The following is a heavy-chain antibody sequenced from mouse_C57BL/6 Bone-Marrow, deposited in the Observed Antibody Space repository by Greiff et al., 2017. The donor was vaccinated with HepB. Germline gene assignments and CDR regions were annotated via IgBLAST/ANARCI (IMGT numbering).Heavy chain of an antibody. CDR1: GYTFTDYE. J-gene: IGHJ3*01. Sequence: QVQLQQSGAELVRPGASVTLSCKASGYTFTDYEMHWVKQTPVHGLEWIGAIDPETGGTAYNQKFKGKAILTADKSSSTAYMELRSLTSEDSAVYYCTREEDYSYPFAYWGQGTLVTVSA. CDR3: TREEDYSYPFAY. V-gene: IGHV1-15*01. CDR2: IDPETGGT. D-gene: IGHD1-1*01.